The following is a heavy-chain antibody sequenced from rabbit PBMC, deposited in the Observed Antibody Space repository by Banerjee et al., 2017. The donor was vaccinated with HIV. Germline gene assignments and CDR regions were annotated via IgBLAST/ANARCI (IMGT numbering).Heavy chain of an antibody. CDR3: ARGAYGSGSGYPFFNL. CDR1: GFDLSSYA. CDR2: IDPVFGRT. J-gene: IGHJ4*01. V-gene: IGHV1S47*01. Sequence: QEQLVESGGGLVTLGGSLTLSCKASGFDLSSYAMNWVRQAPGKGLEWIGYIDPVFGRTYYATWVNGRFTISSHNAQNTLYLQLNSLTAADTATYFCARGAYGSGSGYPFFNLWGQGTLVTVS. D-gene: IGHD1-1*01.